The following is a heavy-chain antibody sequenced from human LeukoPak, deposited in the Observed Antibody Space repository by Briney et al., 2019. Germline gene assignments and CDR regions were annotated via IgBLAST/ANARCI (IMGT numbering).Heavy chain of an antibody. D-gene: IGHD1-1*01. Sequence: GGSLRLSCAASGFTFSSYMMNWVRQAPGKGLEWVSSIDSGSTYTYYTESVKGRFTVSRDNAKNSLFLQMNSLRAEDTAIYYCARSLTTLTYEGYWGQGTLVTVSS. V-gene: IGHV3-21*01. CDR1: GFTFSSYM. CDR3: ARSLTTLTYEGY. CDR2: IDSGSTYT. J-gene: IGHJ4*02.